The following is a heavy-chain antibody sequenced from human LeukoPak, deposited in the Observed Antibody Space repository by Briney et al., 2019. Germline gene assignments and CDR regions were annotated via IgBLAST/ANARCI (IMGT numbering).Heavy chain of an antibody. CDR2: IIPILGIA. V-gene: IGHV1-69*04. Sequence: GASVKVSCKASGYTFTSYGISWVRQAPGQGLEWMGRIIPILGIANYAQKFQGRVTITADKSTSTAYMEPSSLRSEDTAVYYCASRYSGSYYNYFDYWGQGTLVTVSS. CDR3: ASRYSGSYYNYFDY. CDR1: GYTFTSYG. D-gene: IGHD1-26*01. J-gene: IGHJ4*02.